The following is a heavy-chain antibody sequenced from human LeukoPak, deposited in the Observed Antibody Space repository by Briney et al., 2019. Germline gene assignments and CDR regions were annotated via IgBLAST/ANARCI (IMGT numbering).Heavy chain of an antibody. J-gene: IGHJ5*02. CDR2: INTNTGNP. CDR1: GYSFTTYA. CDR3: ATFRGDYDFWSGYDWFDP. D-gene: IGHD3-3*01. Sequence: AASVKVSCKASGYSFTTYAMNWVRQAPGQGLEWMGWINTNTGNPTYAQGFTGRFVFSLDTSVSTAYLQISSLKAEDTAVYYCATFRGDYDFWSGYDWFDPWGQGTLVTVSS. V-gene: IGHV7-4-1*02.